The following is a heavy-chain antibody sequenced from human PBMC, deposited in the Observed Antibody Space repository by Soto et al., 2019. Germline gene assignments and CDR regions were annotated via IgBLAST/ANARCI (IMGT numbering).Heavy chain of an antibody. D-gene: IGHD2-15*01. J-gene: IGHJ6*02. CDR2: IIPIFGTA. V-gene: IGHV1-69*13. CDR1: GGTFSSYA. Sequence: ASVKVSCKASGGTFSSYAISWVRQAPGQGLEWMGGIIPIFGTANYAQKFQGRVTITADESTSTAYMELSSLRSEDTAVYYCARGGCSGGSCYSNYYYGMDVWGQGTTVTVSS. CDR3: ARGGCSGGSCYSNYYYGMDV.